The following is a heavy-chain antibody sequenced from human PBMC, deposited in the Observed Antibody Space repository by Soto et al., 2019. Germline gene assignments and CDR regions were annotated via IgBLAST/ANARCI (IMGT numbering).Heavy chain of an antibody. CDR1: GFTFSSYA. CDR3: AKDILLTMVPGVMGWFDP. V-gene: IGHV3-23*01. D-gene: IGHD3-10*01. Sequence: EVQLLESGGGLVQPGGSLRLSCAASGFTFSSYAMSWVRQAPGKGLEWVSAISGSGGSTYYADSAKGRFTISRDNSKNALYLQMHSLRAEDTAVYYCAKDILLTMVPGVMGWFDPWGQGTLVTVSS. CDR2: ISGSGGST. J-gene: IGHJ5*02.